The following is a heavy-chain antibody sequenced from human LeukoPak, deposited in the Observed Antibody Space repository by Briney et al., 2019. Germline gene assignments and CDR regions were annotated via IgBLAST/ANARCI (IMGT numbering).Heavy chain of an antibody. J-gene: IGHJ6*02. V-gene: IGHV3-23*01. D-gene: IGHD3-10*01. Sequence: PGGSLRLSCAASGFTFSNYAMSWVRQTPGKGLEWVSGITGSADITYDVDPVKGRFTISRDNSKNTLYLQMNSLRADDTAIYYCVKDGRSKYFYYYTLDVWGQGTAVTVSS. CDR2: ITGSADIT. CDR3: VKDGRSKYFYYYTLDV. CDR1: GFTFSNYA.